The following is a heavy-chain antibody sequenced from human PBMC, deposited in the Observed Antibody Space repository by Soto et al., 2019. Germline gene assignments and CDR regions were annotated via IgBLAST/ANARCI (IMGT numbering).Heavy chain of an antibody. V-gene: IGHV1-18*04. Sequence: ASVKVSCKASGYTFSGYSITWVRQAPRQGLEWMGRISGYNGNTNYARTLRGRLTLTTDTSTSTAYMELRSLTSDDTAVYYCARDVFCGGAPACPDMDVWGQGTTVTVSS. J-gene: IGHJ6*02. CDR2: ISGYNGNT. CDR3: ARDVFCGGAPACPDMDV. CDR1: GYTFSGYS. D-gene: IGHD2-21*01.